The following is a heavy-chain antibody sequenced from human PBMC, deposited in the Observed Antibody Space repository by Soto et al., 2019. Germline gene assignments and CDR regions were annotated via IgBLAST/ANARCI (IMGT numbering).Heavy chain of an antibody. V-gene: IGHV3-30-3*01. J-gene: IGHJ4*02. CDR1: GFTFSSFA. CDR2: ISYDGSNT. D-gene: IGHD1-26*01. CDR3: AKDLTLGIVGAWGHYFEY. Sequence: QVQLVESGGGVLQPGRSLRLSCAASGFTFSSFAMHWVRQAPGKVLEWVAFISYDGSNTYYADSVKGRVTISRDNSKKTVYLEINSLRAEDTAVYHCAKDLTLGIVGAWGHYFEYWGQGTLVTVSS.